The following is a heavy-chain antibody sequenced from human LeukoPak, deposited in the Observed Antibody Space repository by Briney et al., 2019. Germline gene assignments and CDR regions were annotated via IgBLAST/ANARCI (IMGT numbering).Heavy chain of an antibody. CDR3: ASQPYNWGILDAFDI. V-gene: IGHV4-39*01. CDR2: IYYSGST. J-gene: IGHJ3*02. D-gene: IGHD1-20*01. CDR1: GGSISSSSYY. Sequence: PSETLSLTCTVSGGSISSSSYYWGWNRQPPGKGLEWNGSIYYSGSTYYSPSLKSRVTISVDTSKNQFSLKLSSVTAADTAVYYCASQPYNWGILDAFDIWGQGTMVTVSS.